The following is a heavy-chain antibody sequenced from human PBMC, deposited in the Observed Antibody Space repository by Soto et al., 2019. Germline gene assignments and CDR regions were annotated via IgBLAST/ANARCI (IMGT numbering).Heavy chain of an antibody. Sequence: SETLSLTCNVSGASISSYNYWGWFRQPPGKGLEWIGSIIYSGGTMYNPSLQSRLTLFVDRSKNQFSLKLSSVTAADTAVYYCARASTTVTTLDYWGQGTLVTVSS. V-gene: IGHV4-38-2*02. CDR1: GASISSYNY. CDR2: IIYSGGT. CDR3: ARASTTVTTLDY. J-gene: IGHJ4*02. D-gene: IGHD4-17*01.